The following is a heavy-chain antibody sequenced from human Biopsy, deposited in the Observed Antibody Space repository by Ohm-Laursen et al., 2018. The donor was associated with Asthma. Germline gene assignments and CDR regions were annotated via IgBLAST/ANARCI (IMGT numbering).Heavy chain of an antibody. CDR1: GGTFSNYA. CDR2: IIPMFGTT. CDR3: ARAVDYSHYYGIDV. Sequence: SVKVSCKASGGTFSNYAISWVRQAPGQGLEWTGGIIPMFGTTNYAQKLQDRVTMITDTSTSTAYMELRSLRSDDTAVYFCARAVDYSHYYGIDVWGQGTTVTVS. D-gene: IGHD3-10*01. V-gene: IGHV1-69*05. J-gene: IGHJ6*02.